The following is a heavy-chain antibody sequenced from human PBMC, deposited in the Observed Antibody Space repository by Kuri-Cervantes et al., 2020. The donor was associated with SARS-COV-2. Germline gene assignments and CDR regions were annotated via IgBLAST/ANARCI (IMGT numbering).Heavy chain of an antibody. J-gene: IGHJ4*02. D-gene: IGHD5-12*01. CDR1: GFTFSSYS. V-gene: IGHV3-21*01. Sequence: GESLKISCAASGFTFSSYSMNWVRQAPGKGLEWVSSISSSSSYIYYADSVKGRFTISRGDTKNSLYLQMNSLRAEDTAVYYCAREPQGYSGYDYFDYWGQGTLVTVSS. CDR3: AREPQGYSGYDYFDY. CDR2: ISSSSSYI.